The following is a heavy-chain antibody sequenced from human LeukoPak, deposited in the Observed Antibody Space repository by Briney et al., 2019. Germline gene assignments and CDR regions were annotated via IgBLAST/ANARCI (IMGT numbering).Heavy chain of an antibody. D-gene: IGHD6-19*01. CDR3: ARLRYSSGWYPGFVDY. V-gene: IGHV4-39*01. Sequence: NTSETLSLTCTVSGGSTSSSSYYWGWIRQPPGKGLEWIGSIYYSGSTYYNPSLKSRVTISVDTSKNQFSLKLSSVTAADTAVYYCARLRYSSGWYPGFVDYWGQGTLVTVSS. CDR2: IYYSGST. J-gene: IGHJ4*02. CDR1: GGSTSSSSYY.